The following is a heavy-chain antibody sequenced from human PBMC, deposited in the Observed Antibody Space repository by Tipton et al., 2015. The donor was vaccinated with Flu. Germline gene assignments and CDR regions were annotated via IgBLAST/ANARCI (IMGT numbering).Heavy chain of an antibody. J-gene: IGHJ4*02. V-gene: IGHV4-59*01. CDR1: GGSIRGFY. CDR2: MNHTGSA. Sequence: PGLVKPSETLSLTCTVSGGSIRGFYWSWLRQSPERGLEWLGYMNHTGSARYNPSLRSRATMSVDTAKNQFSLKLDSVTTADTAVYFCARLGYDSGYYCRFDRWGQGTQVTVSS. D-gene: IGHD3-22*01. CDR3: ARLGYDSGYYCRFDR.